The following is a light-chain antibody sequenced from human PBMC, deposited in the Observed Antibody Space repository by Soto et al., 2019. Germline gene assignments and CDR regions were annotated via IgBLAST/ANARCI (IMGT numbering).Light chain of an antibody. Sequence: EIVLTQSPGTLSLSPGDGATLSCRASQSVGGTFLAWYQQKGGQAPRLLIHGASNRATGIPDRFSGSGSGTDFTLTISRLEPEDFAVYYCQQYSGSPRTFGQGTKVEVK. CDR3: QQYSGSPRT. CDR1: QSVGGTF. V-gene: IGKV3-20*01. CDR2: GAS. J-gene: IGKJ1*01.